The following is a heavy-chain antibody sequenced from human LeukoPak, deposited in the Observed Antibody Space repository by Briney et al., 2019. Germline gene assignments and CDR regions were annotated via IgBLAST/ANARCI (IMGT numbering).Heavy chain of an antibody. D-gene: IGHD3-22*01. CDR3: TTARKSYYYDSSGYYRFDY. V-gene: IGHV3-15*01. J-gene: IGHJ4*02. CDR2: IKSKTDGGTT. CDR1: GFTFSTYA. Sequence: GGSLRLSCAASGFTFSTYALIWVRQAPGKGLEWVGRIKSKTDGGTTDYAAPVKGRFTISRDDSKNTLYLQMNSLKTEDTAVYYCTTARKSYYYDSSGYYRFDYWGQGTLVTVSS.